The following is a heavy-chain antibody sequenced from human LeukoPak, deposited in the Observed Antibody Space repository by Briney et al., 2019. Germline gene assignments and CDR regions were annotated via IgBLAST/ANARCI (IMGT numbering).Heavy chain of an antibody. D-gene: IGHD6-19*01. J-gene: IGHJ4*02. CDR3: VGATRWLAYDY. CDR1: GFTVSSY. Sequence: GGSLRLSCAASGFTVSSYMSWVRQAPGKGLEWVSVIYDGGNTNYADSVEGRFTISRDTSKNTLFLQMNSLRAEDTGVYYCVGATRWLAYDYWGQGTLVTVSS. V-gene: IGHV3-53*01. CDR2: IYDGGNT.